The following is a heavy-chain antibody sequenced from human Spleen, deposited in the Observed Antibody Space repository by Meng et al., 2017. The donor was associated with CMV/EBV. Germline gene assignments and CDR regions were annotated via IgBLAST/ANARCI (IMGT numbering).Heavy chain of an antibody. V-gene: IGHV3-9*01. CDR2: ISWNSGSI. Sequence: GGSLRLSCAASGFTFDDYAMHWVRQAPGKGLEWVSGISWNSGSIGYADSVKGRFTISRDNAKNSLYLQMNSLRAEDTAVYYCAKDRSSGYTTLDYWGQGTLVTVSS. J-gene: IGHJ4*02. CDR3: AKDRSSGYTTLDY. D-gene: IGHD3-22*01. CDR1: GFTFDDYA.